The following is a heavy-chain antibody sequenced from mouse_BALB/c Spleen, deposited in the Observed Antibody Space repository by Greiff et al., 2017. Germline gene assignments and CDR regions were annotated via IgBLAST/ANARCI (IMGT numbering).Heavy chain of an antibody. CDR1: GFTFSSYY. J-gene: IGHJ3*01. CDR3: ARHDGNYEAWFAY. D-gene: IGHD2-1*01. CDR2: INSNGGST. V-gene: IGHV5-6-2*01. Sequence: DVMLVESGGGLVKLGGSLKLSCAASGFTFSSYYMSWVRQTPEKRLELVAAINSNGGSTYYPDTVKGRFTISRDNAKNTLYLQMSSLKSEDTALYYCARHDGNYEAWFAYWGQGTLVTVSA.